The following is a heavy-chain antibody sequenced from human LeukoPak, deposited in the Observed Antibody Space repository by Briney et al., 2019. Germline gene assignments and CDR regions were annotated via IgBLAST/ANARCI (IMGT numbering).Heavy chain of an antibody. CDR1: GFTFSNYA. J-gene: IGHJ4*02. Sequence: PGGSLRLSCAASGFTFSNYAMSWVRQAPGKGLQWVSGISGSGGSTDYADSVKGRFTISKDNSKNTLYLQMNSLRAEDTALYYCAKATIGYCVSTSCYFDYWGQGTLVTVSS. V-gene: IGHV3-23*01. D-gene: IGHD2-2*01. CDR2: ISGSGGST. CDR3: AKATIGYCVSTSCYFDY.